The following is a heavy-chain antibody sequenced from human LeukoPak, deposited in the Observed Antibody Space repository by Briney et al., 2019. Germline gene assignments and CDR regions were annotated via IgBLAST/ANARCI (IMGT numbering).Heavy chain of an antibody. CDR2: ISGSGGST. V-gene: IGHV3-23*01. CDR1: VFTFSSYA. D-gene: IGHD2-15*01. CDR3: AKDGSSYCSGGSCYFFDY. Sequence: GGSLRLSCAASVFTFSSYAMSWVRQAPGKGLEWVSAISGSGGSTHYADSVKGRFTISRDNSKNTLYLQMNSLRAEDTAVYYCAKDGSSYCSGGSCYFFDYWGQGTLVTVSS. J-gene: IGHJ4*02.